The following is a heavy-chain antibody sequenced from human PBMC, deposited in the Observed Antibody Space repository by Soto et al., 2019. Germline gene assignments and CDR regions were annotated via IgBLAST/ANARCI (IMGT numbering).Heavy chain of an antibody. D-gene: IGHD3-22*01. V-gene: IGHV4-59*08. CDR1: GGSINNYY. CDR2: VYYAGTT. CDR3: DRLGGYYQSLDT. J-gene: IGHJ5*02. Sequence: KASETLSLTCTVSGGSINNYYWTWIRQPPGKGLEWIGYVYYAGTTSYNPSLKSRVTISVDTSKNQISLKLSSVTAADTAFYYCDRLGGYYQSLDTWGQGTLVTVSS.